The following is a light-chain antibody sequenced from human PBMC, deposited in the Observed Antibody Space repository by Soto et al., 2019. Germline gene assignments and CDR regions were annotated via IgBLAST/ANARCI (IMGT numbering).Light chain of an antibody. CDR1: QSVSSN. V-gene: IGKV3-15*01. Sequence: SVLTQYPATLSLSPGERATLSCRASQSVSSNLAWYQQIPGRAPRLLIYGASTRASGIPARFSASGSGTEFTLTISSLQSEDFAVYYCQQFNYWPPITFGQGTRLEIK. J-gene: IGKJ5*01. CDR2: GAS. CDR3: QQFNYWPPIT.